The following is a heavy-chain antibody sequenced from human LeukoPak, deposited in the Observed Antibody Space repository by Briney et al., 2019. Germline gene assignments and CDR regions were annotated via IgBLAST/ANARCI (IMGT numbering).Heavy chain of an antibody. J-gene: IGHJ3*02. D-gene: IGHD4-23*01. Sequence: GGSLRLSCAASGFTFSSYGMHWVRQAPGKGLEWVAFIRYDGSNKYYADSVKGRFTISRDNSKNTLYLQMNSLRAEDTAVYYCAKVMRLLHPEYDAFDIWGQGTMVTVSS. V-gene: IGHV3-30*02. CDR3: AKVMRLLHPEYDAFDI. CDR2: IRYDGSNK. CDR1: GFTFSSYG.